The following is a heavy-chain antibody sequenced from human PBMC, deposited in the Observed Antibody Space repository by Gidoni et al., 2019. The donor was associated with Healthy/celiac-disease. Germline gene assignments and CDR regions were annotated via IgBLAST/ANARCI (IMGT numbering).Heavy chain of an antibody. D-gene: IGHD5-18*01. Sequence: VQLVESGGVLVKPGVSLNLCFSSSGFTFSDYYMSWIRQAPGKGLEWVSYISSSGSTIYYADSVKGRFTISRDNAKNSLYLQMNSLRAEDTAVYYCARVSRYGAFDIWGQGTMVTVSS. CDR3: ARVSRYGAFDI. V-gene: IGHV3-11*01. CDR1: GFTFSDYY. CDR2: ISSSGSTI. J-gene: IGHJ3*02.